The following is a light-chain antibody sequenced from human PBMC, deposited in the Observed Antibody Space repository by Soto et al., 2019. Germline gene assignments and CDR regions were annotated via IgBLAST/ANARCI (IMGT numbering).Light chain of an antibody. CDR2: LGS. Sequence: DIVMTQSPLSLPVIPGEPASISCRSSQSLQHSNGNSPLDWYLQKPGQSPQLLIYLGSNRASGVPDRFSGSGSATDFTLRISRVEPEDAGIYYCMQALQTPVTFGQGTRLEIK. V-gene: IGKV2-28*01. CDR3: MQALQTPVT. J-gene: IGKJ5*01. CDR1: QSLQHSNGNSP.